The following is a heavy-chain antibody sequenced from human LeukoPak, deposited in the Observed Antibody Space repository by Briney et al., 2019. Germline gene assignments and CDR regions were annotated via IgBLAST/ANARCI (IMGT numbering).Heavy chain of an antibody. D-gene: IGHD3-9*01. CDR1: GGTFSSYA. V-gene: IGHV1-69*04. CDR2: IIPILGML. J-gene: IGHJ4*02. Sequence: ASVKVSCKASGGTFSSYAINWVRQAPGQGLEWMGRIIPILGMLNYAQKFQGRVTVTADKSTGTAYMELSSLRSEDTAVYYCARGDLRSYDILTGYGFDYWGQGTLVTVSS. CDR3: ARGDLRSYDILTGYGFDY.